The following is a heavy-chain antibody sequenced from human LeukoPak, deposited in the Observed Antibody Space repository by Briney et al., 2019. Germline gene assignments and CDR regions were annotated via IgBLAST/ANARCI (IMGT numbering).Heavy chain of an antibody. D-gene: IGHD5-12*01. CDR1: GGSISSSSYY. Sequence: SETLSLTCTVSGGSISSSSYYWGWIRQPPGKGLEWIGSIYYSGSTYYNPSLKSRVTISVDTSKNQFSLKLSSVTAADTAVYYCARISGGYEPYFDYWGQGTLVTVSS. CDR3: ARISGGYEPYFDY. J-gene: IGHJ4*02. CDR2: IYYSGST. V-gene: IGHV4-39*01.